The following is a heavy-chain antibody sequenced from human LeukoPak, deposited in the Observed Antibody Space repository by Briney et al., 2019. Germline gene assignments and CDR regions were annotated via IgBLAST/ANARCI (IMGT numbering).Heavy chain of an antibody. CDR2: IYYSGST. Sequence: SETLSLTCTVSGGSISSSSYYWGWIRQPPGKGLEWIGSIYYSGSTYYNPSLKSRVTISVDTSKNQFSLKLSSVTAADTAVYYCATISSGYYGTIDYWGQGTLVTVSS. J-gene: IGHJ4*02. D-gene: IGHD3-22*01. CDR1: GGSISSSSYY. V-gene: IGHV4-39*07. CDR3: ATISSGYYGTIDY.